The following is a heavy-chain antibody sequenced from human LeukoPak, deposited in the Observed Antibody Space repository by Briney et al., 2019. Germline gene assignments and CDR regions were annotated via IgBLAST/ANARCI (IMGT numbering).Heavy chain of an antibody. CDR2: INPDTEDS. D-gene: IGHD6-19*01. J-gene: IGHJ4*02. Sequence: GASVTVSSKASGFDFMDYFIHWVRQAPGEGLEWMGSINPDTEDSKISQQFQGRVTMTRDTSMTTVYMDLSVLTSDDTAVYYCTRGRFSSGWNLLGYWGQGSLVIVSS. CDR1: GFDFMDYF. CDR3: TRGRFSSGWNLLGY. V-gene: IGHV1-2*02.